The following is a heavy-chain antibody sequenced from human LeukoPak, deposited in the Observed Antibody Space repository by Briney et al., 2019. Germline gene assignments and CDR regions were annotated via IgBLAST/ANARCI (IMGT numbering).Heavy chain of an antibody. CDR3: ARVRLGVGDAFDI. J-gene: IGHJ3*02. CDR1: SGSTSGYY. Sequence: SQTLSLTCTVSSGSTSGYYWSWIRQPPGKGLEWIGYSYYSGSTSYSPSLRSRVTILIDTSKNQFSLKLTYVTPADTAVYYCARVRLGVGDAFDIWGQGTMVTVST. D-gene: IGHD3-10*01. CDR2: SYYSGST. V-gene: IGHV4-59*01.